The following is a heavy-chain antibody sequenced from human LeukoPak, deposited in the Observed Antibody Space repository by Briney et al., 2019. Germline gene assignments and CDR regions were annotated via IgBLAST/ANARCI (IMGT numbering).Heavy chain of an antibody. V-gene: IGHV3-23*01. J-gene: IGHJ3*02. CDR2: ISGSGVST. CDR1: GFRFSSYA. CDR3: ARGSYSAFDI. Sequence: PGGSLRLSCAASGFRFSSYAMSWVRQAPGKGLEWVSAISGSGVSTYYADSVKGRFTVSRDNSKNTLYLQMSSLRAEDTAVYYCARGSYSAFDIWGQGTMVTVSS. D-gene: IGHD1-26*01.